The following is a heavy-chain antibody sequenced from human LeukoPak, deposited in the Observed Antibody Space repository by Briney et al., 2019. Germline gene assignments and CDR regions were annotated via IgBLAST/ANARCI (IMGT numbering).Heavy chain of an antibody. J-gene: IGHJ6*03. Sequence: PGGSLRLSCAVSGFTFSSYGMHWVRQAPGKGLEWVAFIRYDGSNKYYADSVKGRFTISRDNSKNTLYLQMNSLRAEDTAVYYCAKELRTVTSYYYYYYMDVWGKGTTVTISS. CDR2: IRYDGSNK. CDR3: AKELRTVTSYYYYYYMDV. D-gene: IGHD4-17*01. CDR1: GFTFSSYG. V-gene: IGHV3-30*02.